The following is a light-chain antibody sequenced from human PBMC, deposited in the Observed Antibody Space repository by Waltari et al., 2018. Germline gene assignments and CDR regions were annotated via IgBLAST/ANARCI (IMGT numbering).Light chain of an antibody. Sequence: SYELTQPLSVSVALGQTARITCGGNNIGSKNVHWYQQKPGQAPVLVIYRDSNRPSGIPERFSGSNSGNTATLTISRAQAGDEADYYCQVWDSSTAEMVFGGGTKLTVL. CDR1: NIGSKN. CDR3: QVWDSSTAEMV. CDR2: RDS. V-gene: IGLV3-9*01. J-gene: IGLJ2*01.